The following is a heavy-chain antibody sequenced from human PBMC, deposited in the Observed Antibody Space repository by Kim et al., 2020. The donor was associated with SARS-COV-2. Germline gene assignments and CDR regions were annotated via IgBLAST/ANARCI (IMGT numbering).Heavy chain of an antibody. CDR2: IYYSGST. V-gene: IGHV4-39*07. CDR1: GGSISSSSYY. CDR3: ARDPATYYDILTGYYY. J-gene: IGHJ6*01. D-gene: IGHD3-9*01. Sequence: SETLSLTCTVSGGSISSSSYYWGWIRQPPGKGLEWIGSIYYSGSTYYNPSLKSRVTISVDTSKNQFSLKLSSVTAADTAVYYCARDPATYYDILTGYYY.